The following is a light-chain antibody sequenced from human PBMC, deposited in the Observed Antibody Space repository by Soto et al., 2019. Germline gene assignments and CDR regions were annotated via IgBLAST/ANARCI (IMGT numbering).Light chain of an antibody. CDR2: DAS. Sequence: LSQSPATLSLSPGETPKLSFRAHQSVSSYLAWYQQKPGQAPRLLIYDASTRATGIPAMFSGSGSGTDFTLTITSLEPEDFAVYYCQQRSNWPPTFGQGTKVDIK. J-gene: IGKJ1*01. CDR3: QQRSNWPPT. V-gene: IGKV3-11*01. CDR1: QSVSSY.